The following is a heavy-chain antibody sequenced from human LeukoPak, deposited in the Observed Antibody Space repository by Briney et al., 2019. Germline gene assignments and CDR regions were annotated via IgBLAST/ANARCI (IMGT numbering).Heavy chain of an antibody. CDR3: AKDGEGVTGFYY. V-gene: IGHV1-2*02. CDR2: INPNSGDT. Sequence: ASVTVSCKASGYTFTAYYIHWVRQAPGQGLEWMGWINPNSGDTNYAQNFQGRVAMTWDTSITTTNMELSSLRSDDTAIYYCAKDGEGVTGFYYWGQGTLVTVSS. CDR1: GYTFTAYY. D-gene: IGHD3-9*01. J-gene: IGHJ4*02.